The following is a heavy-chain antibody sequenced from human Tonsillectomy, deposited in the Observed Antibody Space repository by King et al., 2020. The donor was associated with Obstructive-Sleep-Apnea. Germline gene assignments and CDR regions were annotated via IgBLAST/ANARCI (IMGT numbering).Heavy chain of an antibody. Sequence: VQLVESGGGLVRPGGSLRLSCAASKFTFNNAWMSWVRQAPGKGLEWVGHIKSKTDGGTTDYAAPVKGRFTISRNDSKNTLYLQMNSLKTEDTAVYYCKGRVVIIRGYYYYGMDVWGQGTTVTVSS. CDR1: KFTFNNAW. V-gene: IGHV3-15*01. J-gene: IGHJ6*02. D-gene: IGHD3-3*01. CDR2: IKSKTDGGTT. CDR3: KGRVVIIRGYYYYGMDV.